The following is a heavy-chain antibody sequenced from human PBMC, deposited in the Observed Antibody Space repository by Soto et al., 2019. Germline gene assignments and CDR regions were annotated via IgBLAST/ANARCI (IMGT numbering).Heavy chain of an antibody. V-gene: IGHV3-23*01. CDR3: AKWAIAAAGKTIDY. CDR1: GFTFSSYA. D-gene: IGHD6-13*01. Sequence: GGSLSFSCAASGFTFSSYAMSWVRQAPGKGLEWVSAISGSGGSTYYADSVKGRFTISRDNSKNTLYLQMNSLRAEDTAVYYCAKWAIAAAGKTIDYWGQGTLVTVS. J-gene: IGHJ4*02. CDR2: ISGSGGST.